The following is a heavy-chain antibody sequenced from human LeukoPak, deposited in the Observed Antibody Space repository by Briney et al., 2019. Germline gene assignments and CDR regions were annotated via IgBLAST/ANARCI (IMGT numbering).Heavy chain of an antibody. D-gene: IGHD2-2*01. V-gene: IGHV1-2*02. CDR2: IKPNNGGT. J-gene: IGHJ5*02. CDR1: GYTFTGYY. CDR3: ARARGDIVVVPAAIWFDP. Sequence: ASVKVSCKASGYTFTGYYMHWVRQAPGQGLEWMGWIKPNNGGTNYAQKFQGRVTMTRDTSLSTAYMELSRLRSDDTAVYYCARARGDIVVVPAAIWFDPWGQGTLVTVSS.